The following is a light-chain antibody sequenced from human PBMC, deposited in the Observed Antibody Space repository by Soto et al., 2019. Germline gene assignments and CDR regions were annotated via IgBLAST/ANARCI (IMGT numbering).Light chain of an antibody. Sequence: QSVLTQPASVSGSPGQSITISCTGTSSDVAGYNYVSWYQQHPGKAPKLMIYDVSNRPSGVSNRVSGSKSGNTASLTISGLQAEDEADYYCSSYTSSSTLVFGGGTKLTVL. V-gene: IGLV2-14*01. CDR2: DVS. CDR1: SSDVAGYNY. CDR3: SSYTSSSTLV. J-gene: IGLJ2*01.